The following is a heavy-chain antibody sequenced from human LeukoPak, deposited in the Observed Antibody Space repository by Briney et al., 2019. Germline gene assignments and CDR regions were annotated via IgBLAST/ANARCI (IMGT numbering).Heavy chain of an antibody. CDR1: GGSISSYY. V-gene: IGHV4-59*01. D-gene: IGHD6-13*01. Sequence: SETLSLTCTVSGGSISSYYWSWIRQPPGKGLEWIGYISYSGSTNYNPSLKSRLSISVDTSKNQFSLKLSSVTAADTAVYYCATGGQQQLLPPGCWGQGTLVTVSS. J-gene: IGHJ4*02. CDR2: ISYSGST. CDR3: ATGGQQQLLPPGC.